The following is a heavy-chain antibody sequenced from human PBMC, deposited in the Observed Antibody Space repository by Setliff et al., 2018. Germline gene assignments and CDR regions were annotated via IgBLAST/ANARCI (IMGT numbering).Heavy chain of an antibody. D-gene: IGHD6-25*01. Sequence: GGSLRLSCAASGFTFRTFSMHWVRQAPGKGLECVSSISPDSIYIYYADSVKGRLTISRDNAWDSLYLQMNSLGAEDTAVYYCARSPANGGHDAFDIWGRGTMVTVSS. J-gene: IGHJ3*02. CDR1: GFTFRTFS. CDR3: ARSPANGGHDAFDI. V-gene: IGHV3-21*01. CDR2: ISPDSIYI.